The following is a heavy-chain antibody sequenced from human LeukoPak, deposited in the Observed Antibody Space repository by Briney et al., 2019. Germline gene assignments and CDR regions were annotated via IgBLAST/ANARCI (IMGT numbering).Heavy chain of an antibody. CDR3: TTDSYGDYVDY. Sequence: GGSLRLSCAASGFTFSNAWMSWVRQAPGKGLEWVGRIKSKTDGRTTDYAAPVKGRFTISRDDSKNTLYLQMNSLKTEDTAVYYCTTDSYGDYVDYWGQGTLVTVSS. V-gene: IGHV3-15*01. D-gene: IGHD4-17*01. CDR2: IKSKTDGRTT. J-gene: IGHJ4*02. CDR1: GFTFSNAW.